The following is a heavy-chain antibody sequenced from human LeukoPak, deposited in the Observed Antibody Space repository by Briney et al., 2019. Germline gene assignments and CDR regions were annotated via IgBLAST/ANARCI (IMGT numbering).Heavy chain of an antibody. V-gene: IGHV4-39*07. CDR1: GGFLSSSSYY. D-gene: IGHD5-12*01. CDR2: IYYSGST. J-gene: IGHJ4*02. Sequence: SETLSLTCTVSGGFLSSSSYYWRWLRQPPGRGLEWVGSIYYSGSTNYNPSLKSRVTISANTSKNPFSLKLNSVTAAHAPLSYWARVSGDDWESFYDYWGGGTLVTVS. CDR3: ARVSGDDWESFYDY.